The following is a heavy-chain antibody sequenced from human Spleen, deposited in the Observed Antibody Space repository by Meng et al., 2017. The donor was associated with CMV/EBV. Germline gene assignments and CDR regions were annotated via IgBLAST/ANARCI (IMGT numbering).Heavy chain of an antibody. CDR2: IYYSGST. J-gene: IGHJ4*02. CDR3: ARDRITIFGVVTHYFDY. D-gene: IGHD3-3*01. V-gene: IGHV4-31*02. CDR1: ISGGGYY. Sequence: ISGGGYYWSWIRQHPGKGLEWIGYIYYSGSTYYNPSLKSRVTISVDTSKNQFSLKLSSVTAADTAVYYCARDRITIFGVVTHYFDYWGQGTLVTVSS.